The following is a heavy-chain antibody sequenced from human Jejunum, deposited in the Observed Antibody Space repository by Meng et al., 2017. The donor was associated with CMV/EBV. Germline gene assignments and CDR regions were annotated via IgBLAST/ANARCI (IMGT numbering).Heavy chain of an antibody. CDR3: ARGPRSQVSIWFDS. V-gene: IGHV1-69*04. J-gene: IGHJ5*01. CDR2: IIPIVGIT. D-gene: IGHD2-15*01. Sequence: KASGDNFISAISWVRQAPGQGLEWIGRIIPIVGITYYAQNFQGRVTITADKSTTTAYMELSSLTSDDTAVYYCARGPRSQVSIWFDSWGQGTLVTVSS. CDR1: GDNFISA.